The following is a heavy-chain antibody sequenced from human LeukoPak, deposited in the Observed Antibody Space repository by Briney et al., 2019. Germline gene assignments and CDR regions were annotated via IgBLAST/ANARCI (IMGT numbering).Heavy chain of an antibody. CDR2: IRDDGSNK. D-gene: IGHD2-15*01. V-gene: IGHV3-30*02. CDR1: GFIFSRYG. CDR3: AKDIGYCSGGICYVFDY. J-gene: IGHJ4*02. Sequence: GGSLRLSCAASGFIFSRYGMDWVRQAPGKGLEWVAFIRDDGSNKYYGDSVKGRFTIPRDNSKNTLYLQMNSLRAEDTGVYYCAKDIGYCSGGICYVFDYWGQGTLVTVSS.